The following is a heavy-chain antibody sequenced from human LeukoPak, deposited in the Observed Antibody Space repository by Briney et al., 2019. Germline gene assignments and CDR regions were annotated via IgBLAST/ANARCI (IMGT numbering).Heavy chain of an antibody. D-gene: IGHD2-2*01. CDR1: GGSISSYY. CDR2: IYYSGST. J-gene: IGHJ5*02. CDR3: ARPRGAYCSSTSCYGGSWFDP. V-gene: IGHV4-59*08. Sequence: KTSETLSLTCTVCGGSISSYYWSWLRQPPGKGLESSGYIYYSGSTNYNPSLKSRVTISVDTYKNQFSLKLSSVTAADTAVYYCARPRGAYCSSTSCYGGSWFDPWGQGTLVTVSS.